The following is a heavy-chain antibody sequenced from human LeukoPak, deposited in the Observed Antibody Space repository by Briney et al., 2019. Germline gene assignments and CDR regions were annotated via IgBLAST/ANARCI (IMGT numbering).Heavy chain of an antibody. Sequence: KTGGSLRLSCAASGFTFSSYSMNWVRQAPGKGLEWLSSISGSSSYIYYADSVKGRFTISRDNARNSLYLQLNSLRADDMAVYYCAKDGVSSGITFDNWGQGTQVYVSP. CDR3: AKDGVSSGITFDN. CDR2: ISGSSSYI. J-gene: IGHJ4*02. CDR1: GFTFSSYS. V-gene: IGHV3-21*01. D-gene: IGHD3-10*01.